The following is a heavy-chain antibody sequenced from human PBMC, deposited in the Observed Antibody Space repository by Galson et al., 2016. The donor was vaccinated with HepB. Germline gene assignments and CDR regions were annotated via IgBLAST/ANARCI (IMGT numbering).Heavy chain of an antibody. CDR1: GFTFSRNA. V-gene: IGHV3-23*01. J-gene: IGHJ6*03. CDR3: AKAVLNTVLLPPTPRKGYYYYMDV. Sequence: SLRLSCAASGFTFSRNAMSWVRQAPGKGPEWVSTISGRGDSIYYADSVKGRFTISRDNSKNTLYLQMNSLRGEDTAIYSCAKAVLNTVLLPPTPRKGYYYYMDVWGKGTTVTVSS. D-gene: IGHD1-26*01. CDR2: ISGRGDSI.